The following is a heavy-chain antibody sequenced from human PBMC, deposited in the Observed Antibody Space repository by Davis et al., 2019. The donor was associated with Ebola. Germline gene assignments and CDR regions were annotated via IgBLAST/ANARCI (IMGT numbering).Heavy chain of an antibody. Sequence: GESLKISCAASGFTFSSYAMSWVRQAPGKGLEWVSAISGSGGSKFYADSVKGRFTISRDNSKNTLYLQMNSLRAEDTAVYYCARREGYCISTSCPNWFDPWGQGTLVTVSS. CDR1: GFTFSSYA. CDR3: ARREGYCISTSCPNWFDP. CDR2: ISGSGGSK. D-gene: IGHD2-2*01. J-gene: IGHJ5*02. V-gene: IGHV3-23*01.